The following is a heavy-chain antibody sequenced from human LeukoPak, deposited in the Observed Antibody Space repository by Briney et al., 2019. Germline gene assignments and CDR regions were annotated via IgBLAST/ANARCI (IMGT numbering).Heavy chain of an antibody. CDR3: AKGVRSGTYYNCFDP. Sequence: GGSLRLSCAASGFTFDDYAMHWVRRAPGKGLEWVSLISGVSGNTYYADSVKGRFTISRDNSKNSLYLQMNSVRAEDTAFYYCAKGVRSGTYYNCFDPWGQGTLVTVSS. J-gene: IGHJ5*02. CDR1: GFTFDDYA. D-gene: IGHD1-26*01. CDR2: ISGVSGNT. V-gene: IGHV3-43*02.